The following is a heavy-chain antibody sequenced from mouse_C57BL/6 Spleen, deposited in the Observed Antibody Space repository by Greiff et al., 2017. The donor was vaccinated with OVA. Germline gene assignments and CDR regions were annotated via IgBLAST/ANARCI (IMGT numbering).Heavy chain of an antibody. CDR2: IHPNSGST. Sequence: QVQLQQPGAELVKPGASVKLSCKASGYTFTSYWMHWVKQRPGQGLEWIGMIHPNSGSTNYNEKCKSKATLTVDKSSSTAYMQLSSLTSEDSAVYYCARITTVVALDYWGQGTTLTVSS. CDR1: GYTFTSYW. CDR3: ARITTVVALDY. J-gene: IGHJ2*01. D-gene: IGHD1-1*01. V-gene: IGHV1-64*01.